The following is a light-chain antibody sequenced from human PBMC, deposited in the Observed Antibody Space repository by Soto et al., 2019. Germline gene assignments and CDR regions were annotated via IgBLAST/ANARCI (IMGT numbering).Light chain of an antibody. V-gene: IGKV3-15*01. J-gene: IGKJ1*01. CDR2: SAS. Sequence: EIVLTQSPATLSMSPGDRTTLSCRASHSISTYLAWYQHKPGQAPRLLIYSASVRAAGVPARFSGSGSGTEFTLTISSLQSEDFAVYYCQHYGDSRTFGQGTKVDI. CDR1: HSISTY. CDR3: QHYGDSRT.